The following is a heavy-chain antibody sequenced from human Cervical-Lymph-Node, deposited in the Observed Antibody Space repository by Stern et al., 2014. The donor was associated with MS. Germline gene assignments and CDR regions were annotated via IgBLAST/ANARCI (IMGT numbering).Heavy chain of an antibody. V-gene: IGHV4-30-4*01. CDR2: IHYSGGT. J-gene: IGHJ4*02. CDR1: GGSISSGDNY. D-gene: IGHD4-17*01. Sequence: QVQLVESGPGLVKPSQTLSLTCTVSGGSISSGDNYWRWIRPPPGKGPEWIGYIHYSGGTYFTPSLKQRATISADTSNNPFSLQLNSMTAADTAVYYCARVPDYGDAFFDYWGQGILVTVSS. CDR3: ARVPDYGDAFFDY.